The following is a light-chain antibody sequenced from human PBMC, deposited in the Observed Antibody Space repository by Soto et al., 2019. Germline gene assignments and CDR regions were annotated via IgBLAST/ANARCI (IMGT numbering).Light chain of an antibody. CDR3: QQYNSYPLT. V-gene: IGKV1-5*03. CDR1: QSIRSL. Sequence: DIQMTQSPSTLSASIGDRVTITCRASQSIRSLLAWYQQKSGRAPTLLIYKAASLESGVPSRFSGSGSGTEFTLTISSLQPDDFATYYCQQYNSYPLTFGQGTRLEIK. CDR2: KAA. J-gene: IGKJ5*01.